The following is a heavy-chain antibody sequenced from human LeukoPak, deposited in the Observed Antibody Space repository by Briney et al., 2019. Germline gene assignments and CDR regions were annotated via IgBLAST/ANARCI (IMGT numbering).Heavy chain of an antibody. V-gene: IGHV1-8*01. D-gene: IGHD3-3*01. Sequence: ASVKVSCKASGYTFTSYDINWVRQATGQGLEWMGWMNSNSGNTGYAQKFQGRVTMTRNTSISTAYMELSSLRSEDTAVYYCARGSNGAQGMVGYYFDYWGQGTLVTVSS. J-gene: IGHJ4*02. CDR2: MNSNSGNT. CDR1: GYTFTSYD. CDR3: ARGSNGAQGMVGYYFDY.